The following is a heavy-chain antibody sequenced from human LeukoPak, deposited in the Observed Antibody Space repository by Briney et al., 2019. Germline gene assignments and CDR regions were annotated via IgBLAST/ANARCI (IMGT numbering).Heavy chain of an antibody. CDR1: GGSISSSSYY. D-gene: IGHD3-10*01. CDR3: ARQGRFGPRILLFGDLLPSDY. V-gene: IGHV4-39*01. CDR2: IYYSGST. Sequence: SETLSLTCTVSGGSISSSSYYWGWIRQSPGKGLEWIGNIYYSGSTYYNPSLKSRVTISVDTSKNQFSLKLNSVTAADTAVYYCARQGRFGPRILLFGDLLPSDYWGQGTLVTVSS. J-gene: IGHJ4*02.